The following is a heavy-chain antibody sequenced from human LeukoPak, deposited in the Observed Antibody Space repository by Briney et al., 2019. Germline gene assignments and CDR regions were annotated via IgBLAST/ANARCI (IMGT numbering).Heavy chain of an antibody. J-gene: IGHJ6*02. V-gene: IGHV6-1*01. D-gene: IGHD2-15*01. CDR3: ASSALADETWDCSGGSCSYYYYYYGMDV. Sequence: SQTLSLTCAISGDSVSSKSAAWNWIRQSPSRGLEWLGRTYYRSKWHSDYAVSVKSRITINPDTSKNQFSLQLKSVTPDDTGVYYCASSALADETWDCSGGSCSYYYYYYGMDVWGQGTTVTVSS. CDR2: TYYRSKWHS. CDR1: GDSVSSKSAA.